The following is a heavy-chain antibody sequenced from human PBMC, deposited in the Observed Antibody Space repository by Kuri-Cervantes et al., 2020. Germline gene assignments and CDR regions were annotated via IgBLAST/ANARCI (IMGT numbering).Heavy chain of an antibody. CDR1: GFTFDDYA. CDR3: AKDAVAGPYYYYYYGMDV. Sequence: GGSLRLSCAASGFTFDDYAMHWVRQAPGKGLEWVSGISWNSGSIGYADSVKGRFTISRDNAKNSLYLQMNSLRAEDTALYYCAKDAVAGPYYYYYYGMDVWGQGTTVTVSS. V-gene: IGHV3-9*01. J-gene: IGHJ6*02. D-gene: IGHD6-19*01. CDR2: ISWNSGSI.